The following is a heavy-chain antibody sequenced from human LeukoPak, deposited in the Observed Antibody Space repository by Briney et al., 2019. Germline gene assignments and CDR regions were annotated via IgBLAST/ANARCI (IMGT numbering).Heavy chain of an antibody. V-gene: IGHV1-69*04. CDR1: GGTFSSYA. CDR2: IIPILGIA. Sequence: SVKVSCNASGGTFSSYAISWVRQAPGQGLEWMGRIIPILGIANYAQKFQGRVTITADKSTSTAYMELSSLRSDDTAVYYCARGKHSGWYYYYGMDVWGQGTTVTVSS. J-gene: IGHJ6*02. CDR3: ARGKHSGWYYYYGMDV. D-gene: IGHD5-12*01.